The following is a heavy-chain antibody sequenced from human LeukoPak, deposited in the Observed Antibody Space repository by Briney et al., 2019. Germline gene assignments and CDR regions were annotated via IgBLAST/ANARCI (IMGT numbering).Heavy chain of an antibody. CDR1: GGSITSSSYY. CDR2: IYYTGGT. Sequence: SETLSLTCSVAGGSITSSSYYWAWIRQPPEKGLEWIGSIYYTGGTNYSPSLKSRVTISVDTSKNQFSLKLTSVTAADTAVYYCASHDYGNWYFDVWGRGTLVTVSS. J-gene: IGHJ2*01. D-gene: IGHD4-17*01. V-gene: IGHV4-39*01. CDR3: ASHDYGNWYFDV.